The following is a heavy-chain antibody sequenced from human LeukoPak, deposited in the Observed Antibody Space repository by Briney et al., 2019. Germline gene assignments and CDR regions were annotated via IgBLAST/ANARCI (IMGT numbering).Heavy chain of an antibody. Sequence: ASVKVSCKASGGTFSSYAISWVRQAPGQGLEWMGGIIPIFGTANYAQKFQGRVTITADESTSTAYMELSSLRSEDTAVYYCARGAVGYYGSGSYSEIDYWGQGTLVTVSS. CDR2: IIPIFGTA. CDR3: ARGAVGYYGSGSYSEIDY. CDR1: GGTFSSYA. J-gene: IGHJ4*02. D-gene: IGHD3-10*01. V-gene: IGHV1-69*13.